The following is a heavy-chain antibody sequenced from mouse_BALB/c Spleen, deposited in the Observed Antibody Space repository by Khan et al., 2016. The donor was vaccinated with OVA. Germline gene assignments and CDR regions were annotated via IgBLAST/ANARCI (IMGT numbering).Heavy chain of an antibody. CDR1: GFAFSYYD. CDR2: ISTGGDNT. D-gene: IGHD1-1*01. V-gene: IGHV5-12-1*01. J-gene: IGHJ2*02. CDR3: PRPQYSGSPYYFDC. Sequence: EVELVESGGGLVKPGGSLKLSCAASGFAFSYYDMSWVRQTPEKRLEWVAFISTGGDNTYYPDTVKGRFTISRDNAKNTLYLQMSSLKSEDTAMYYYPRPQYSGSPYYFDCWGQGPSLTFSS.